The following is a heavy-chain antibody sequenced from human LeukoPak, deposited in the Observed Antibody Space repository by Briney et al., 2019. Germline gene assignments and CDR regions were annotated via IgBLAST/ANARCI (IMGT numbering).Heavy chain of an antibody. CDR3: ARDRIAVAGTNYYYGMDV. CDR2: ISAYNGTT. Sequence: ASVKVSCKASGYTFTSYGISWVRQAPGQGLEWMGWISAYNGTTNYAQKLQGRVTMTTDTSTSTAYMELRSLRSDDTAVYYCARDRIAVAGTNYYYGMDVWGKGTTVTVSS. CDR1: GYTFTSYG. D-gene: IGHD6-19*01. V-gene: IGHV1-18*04. J-gene: IGHJ6*04.